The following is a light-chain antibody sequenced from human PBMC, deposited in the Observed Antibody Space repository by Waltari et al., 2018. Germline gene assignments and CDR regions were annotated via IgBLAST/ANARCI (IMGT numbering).Light chain of an antibody. V-gene: IGKV3-15*01. CDR1: QSSSTN. Sequence: ERVMTQSPDILSASPGETVTLSCRASQSSSTNVAWYQHKPGQAPRLLIYNGATRHTGIPATFSGSGSGTEFTLTISSLQPEDFATYYCQASYTEPYFFGQGTKLEIK. CDR2: NGA. J-gene: IGKJ2*01. CDR3: QASYTEPYF.